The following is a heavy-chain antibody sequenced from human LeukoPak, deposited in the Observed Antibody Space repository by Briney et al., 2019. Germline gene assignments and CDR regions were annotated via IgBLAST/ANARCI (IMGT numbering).Heavy chain of an antibody. D-gene: IGHD4-17*01. V-gene: IGHV4-61*01. CDR3: ARDPFPMTTVTTSEY. Sequence: SETLSLTCTVSGGSVGSGSYYWSWIRQPPGKGLEWIGYIYYSGSTNYNPSLKSRVTISVDTSKNQFSLKLSSVTAADTAVYYCARDPFPMTTVTTSEYWGQGTLVTVSS. CDR1: GGSVGSGSYY. J-gene: IGHJ4*02. CDR2: IYYSGST.